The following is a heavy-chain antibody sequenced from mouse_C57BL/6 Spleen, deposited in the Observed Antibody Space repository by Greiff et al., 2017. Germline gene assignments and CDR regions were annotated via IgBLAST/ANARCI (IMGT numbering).Heavy chain of an antibody. CDR2: ISSGSSTI. V-gene: IGHV5-17*01. J-gene: IGHJ4*01. CDR1: GFTFSDYG. Sequence: EVKLMESGGGLVKPGGSLKLSCAASGFTFSDYGMPWVRQAPEKGLEWVAYISSGSSTIYYADTVKGRFTISRDNAKNTLFLQMTSLRSEDTAMYYCARKDGYFSYAMDYWGKGTSVTVSS. CDR3: ARKDGYFSYAMDY. D-gene: IGHD2-3*01.